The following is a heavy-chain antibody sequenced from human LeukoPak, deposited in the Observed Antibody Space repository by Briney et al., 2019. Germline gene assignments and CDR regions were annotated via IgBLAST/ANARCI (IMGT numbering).Heavy chain of an antibody. D-gene: IGHD3-3*01. V-gene: IGHV4-31*03. CDR2: IYYSGST. J-gene: IGHJ6*02. CDR1: GGSISSGGYY. CDR3: ARLLDDFWSGYYRRRGPYYYYGMDV. Sequence: SETLSLTCTVSGGSISSGGYYWSWIRQHPGKGLEWIGYIYYSGSTYYNPSLKSRVTISVDTSENQFSLKLSSVTAADTAVYYCARLLDDFWSGYYRRRGPYYYYGMDVWGQGTTVTVSS.